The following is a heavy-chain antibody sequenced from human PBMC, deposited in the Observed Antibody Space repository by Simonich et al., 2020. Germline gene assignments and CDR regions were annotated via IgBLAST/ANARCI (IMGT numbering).Heavy chain of an antibody. V-gene: IGHV1-18*01. CDR3: ARASRGTWWYYYFDY. Sequence: QVQLVQSGAEVKKPGASVKVSCKASGYTFTSYGINWVRQAPGQGLEWLGWISAYKGNTNYAQKLQGRVTMNTDTSTSTAYMELRSLRSDDTAVYYCARASRGTWWYYYFDYWGQGTLVTVSS. J-gene: IGHJ4*02. D-gene: IGHD2-15*01. CDR2: ISAYKGNT. CDR1: GYTFTSYG.